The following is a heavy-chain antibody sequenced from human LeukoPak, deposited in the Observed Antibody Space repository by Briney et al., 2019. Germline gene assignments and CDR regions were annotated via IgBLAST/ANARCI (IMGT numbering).Heavy chain of an antibody. Sequence: SGTLYLTSPVYGGPLSGYYWSWIRQPTGKGLEWIGENNHSGSANYNPSLKSRVTISVDTSKNQFSLKVTSVTAADTAVYYCARPNQYYFDHWGQGTLVTVFS. CDR3: ARPNQYYFDH. D-gene: IGHD1-14*01. CDR1: GGPLSGYY. CDR2: NNHSGSA. J-gene: IGHJ4*02. V-gene: IGHV4-34*01.